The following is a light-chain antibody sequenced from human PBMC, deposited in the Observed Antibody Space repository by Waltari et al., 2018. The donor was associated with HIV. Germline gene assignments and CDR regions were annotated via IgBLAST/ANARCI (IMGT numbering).Light chain of an antibody. CDR3: QQSFNTPLT. Sequence: DIQMTQSPSSLSASIGDRVTLTCRASQNISSYLNWYQQKPGKAPRFLIYAASSLQSGVPSTFRGSGSGTDFTLTISSLQREDFATYYCQQSFNTPLTFGGGTKVEIK. CDR2: AAS. V-gene: IGKV1-39*01. CDR1: QNISSY. J-gene: IGKJ4*01.